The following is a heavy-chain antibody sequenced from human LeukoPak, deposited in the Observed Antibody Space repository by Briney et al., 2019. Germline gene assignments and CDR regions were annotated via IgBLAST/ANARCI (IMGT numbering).Heavy chain of an antibody. D-gene: IGHD3-22*01. CDR3: AKGYYYDSSGYDAFDY. V-gene: IGHV3-23*01. CDR1: GITVSSNY. J-gene: IGHJ4*02. Sequence: GGSLRLSCAASGITVSSNYMSWVRQAPGKGLEWVSAISGSGGSTYYADSVKGRFTISRDNSKNTLYLQMNSLRAEDTAVYYCAKGYYYDSSGYDAFDYWGQGTLVTVSS. CDR2: ISGSGGST.